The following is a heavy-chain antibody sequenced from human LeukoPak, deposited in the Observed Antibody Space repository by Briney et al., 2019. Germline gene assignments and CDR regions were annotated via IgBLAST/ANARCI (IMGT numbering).Heavy chain of an antibody. CDR1: GFTFSDYY. J-gene: IGHJ4*02. CDR2: ISSSASTI. D-gene: IGHD3-22*01. V-gene: IGHV3-11*01. CDR3: ARDPLGEFYYDSSGYDY. Sequence: GGSLRLSCAASGFTFSDYYMSWIRQAPGKGLEWVSYISSSASTIYYADSVKGRFTVSRDNAKNSLYLQMNSLRAEDTAVYYCARDPLGEFYYDSSGYDYWGQGTLVTVSS.